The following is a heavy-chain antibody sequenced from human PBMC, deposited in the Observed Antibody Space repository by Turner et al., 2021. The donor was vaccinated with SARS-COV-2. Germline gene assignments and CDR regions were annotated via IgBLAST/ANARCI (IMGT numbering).Heavy chain of an antibody. J-gene: IGHJ4*02. CDR2: IHISVIT. Sequence: QVQLQESGPGLMKPSETLSLTCTVFGDSISNCYWSWIRQPPGKGLEWLGNIHISVITNYNPSLKSRLVISIDTSKNQFSLNLTSVTAADTAIYYCARAYRGAITSLGYWGQGTLVTVAS. D-gene: IGHD3-16*02. V-gene: IGHV4-59*01. CDR1: GDSISNCY. CDR3: ARAYRGAITSLGY.